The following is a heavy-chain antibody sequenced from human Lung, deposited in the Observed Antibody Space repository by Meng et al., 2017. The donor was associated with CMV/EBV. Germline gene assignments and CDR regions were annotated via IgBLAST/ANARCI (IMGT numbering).Heavy chain of an antibody. CDR3: ARVSGYCSTTSCQGVGGEGYYYYGMDV. D-gene: IGHD2-2*01. CDR1: GFTFRSYS. J-gene: IGHJ6*02. CDR2: ISSSSGTI. V-gene: IGHV3-48*04. Sequence: GEXXTISCVASGFTFRSYSMTWVRQAPGKGLEWVSHISSSSGTIYYADSVKGRFTVSRDNAKNSLYLQMNSLRAEDTAVYYCARVSGYCSTTSCQGVGGEGYYYYGMDVWXQGTXVTVSS.